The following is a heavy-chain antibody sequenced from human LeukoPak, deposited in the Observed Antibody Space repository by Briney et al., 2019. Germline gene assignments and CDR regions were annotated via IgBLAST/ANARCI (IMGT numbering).Heavy chain of an antibody. J-gene: IGHJ4*02. D-gene: IGHD1-1*01. CDR2: IYPADSDT. V-gene: IGHV5-51*01. CDR1: GYSFTTYW. CDR3: ARRDWIGQYFFDF. Sequence: GESLKISCKGSGYSFTTYWIAWVRQMPGKGLECMGIIYPADSDTRHSPSFQGQVTISADKSITTAYLQWSSLKASDTAIYYCARRDWIGQYFFDFWGQGTLVTVSS.